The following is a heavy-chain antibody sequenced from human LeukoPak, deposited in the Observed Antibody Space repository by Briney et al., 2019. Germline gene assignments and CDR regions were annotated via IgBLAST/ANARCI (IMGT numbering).Heavy chain of an antibody. Sequence: ASVKVSCKASGYTFTSYGIGWVRQAPGQGLEWMGWISAYNGNTNYAQKLQGRVTMTTDTSTSTAYMELRSLRSDDTAVYYCARVLAAAGTGFWFDPWGQGTLVTVSS. J-gene: IGHJ5*02. CDR2: ISAYNGNT. D-gene: IGHD6-13*01. CDR1: GYTFTSYG. CDR3: ARVLAAAGTGFWFDP. V-gene: IGHV1-18*01.